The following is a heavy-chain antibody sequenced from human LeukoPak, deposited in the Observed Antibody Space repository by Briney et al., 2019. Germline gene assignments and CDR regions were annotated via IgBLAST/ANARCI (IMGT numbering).Heavy chain of an antibody. CDR1: GFTFSSFG. CDR2: ISGSGGTT. CDR3: AKDPYRASSGLVDY. Sequence: GGSLRLSCAASGFTFSSFGMHWVRQAPGKGLEWVSSISGSGGTTYYADSVKGRFTISRDNSKNTLYLQMNSLRAEDTAVYYCAKDPYRASSGLVDYWGQGTLVTVSS. J-gene: IGHJ4*02. D-gene: IGHD5-12*01. V-gene: IGHV3-23*01.